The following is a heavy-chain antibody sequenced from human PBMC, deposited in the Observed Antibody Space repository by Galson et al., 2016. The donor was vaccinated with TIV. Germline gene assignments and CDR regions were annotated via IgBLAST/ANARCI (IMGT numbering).Heavy chain of an antibody. Sequence: ETLSLTCTVSGGSISSYYWNWIRQPPGKGLEWIRYIYYSGTTDYNPSLKSPVTISVDTYKNQFSLKLNAVTPANKAVYFFARLSLAASFTGPWFDPWGQGTLVTVSS. J-gene: IGHJ5*02. CDR2: IYYSGTT. CDR1: GGSISSYY. D-gene: IGHD6-13*01. CDR3: ARLSLAASFTGPWFDP. V-gene: IGHV4-59*08.